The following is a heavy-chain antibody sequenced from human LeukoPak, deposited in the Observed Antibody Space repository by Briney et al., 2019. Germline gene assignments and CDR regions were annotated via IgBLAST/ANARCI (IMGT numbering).Heavy chain of an antibody. J-gene: IGHJ4*02. V-gene: IGHV3-30-3*01. CDR3: ARGGVLFGSGNPFDY. D-gene: IGHD3-10*01. CDR1: GFTFSSYA. Sequence: PGGSLRLSCAASGFTFSSYAMHWVRQAPDKGLEWVAVISYDGSNKYYADSVKGRFTISRDNSKNTLYLQMNSLRAEDTAVYYCARGGVLFGSGNPFDYWGQGTLVTVSS. CDR2: ISYDGSNK.